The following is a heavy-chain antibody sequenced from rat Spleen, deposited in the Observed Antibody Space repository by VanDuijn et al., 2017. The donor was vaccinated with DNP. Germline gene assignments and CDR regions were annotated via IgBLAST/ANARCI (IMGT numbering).Heavy chain of an antibody. CDR3: ARGNYPGINTFDY. D-gene: IGHD1-4*01. J-gene: IGHJ2*01. CDR2: ISPRGSRT. V-gene: IGHV5-22*01. CDR1: GFNFSNYY. Sequence: EVQLVESGGGLVQPGRSLKLSCVASGFNFSNYYMAWVRQAPKKGLEWVADISPRGSRTHYPDSVKGRFTVSRDNAKSTLYLQMNSLRSEDTATYFCARGNYPGINTFDYWGQGVMVTVSS.